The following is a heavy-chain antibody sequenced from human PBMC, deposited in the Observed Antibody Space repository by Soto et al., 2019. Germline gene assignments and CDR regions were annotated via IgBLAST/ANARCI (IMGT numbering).Heavy chain of an antibody. CDR1: GFTFSNAW. V-gene: IGHV3-15*01. J-gene: IGHJ5*02. CDR3: TTMGKVS. Sequence: GGSLRLSCAASGFTFSNAWMNWVRQAPGKGLEWVARIKSKTDGGTTDYAAPVKGRFTISRDDSRDTVYLQMNSLNAGDTAVYYCTTMGKVSWGQGTLVTVS. CDR2: IKSKTDGGTT. D-gene: IGHD7-27*01.